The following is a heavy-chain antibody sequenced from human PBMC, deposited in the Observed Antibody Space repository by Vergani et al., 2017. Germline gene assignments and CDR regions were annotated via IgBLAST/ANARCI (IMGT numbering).Heavy chain of an antibody. Sequence: QVQLQESGPGLVKPSETLALTCAVSGYSISSGYYWGWIRQPPGKGLECSGSIYHSGTTYYNPSLKSRVTISVDTSKNQFSLKLSSVTAGVTAVYYCARDSGGLEIWFDPWGQGTLVTVSS. CDR2: IYHSGTT. J-gene: IGHJ5*02. CDR1: GYSISSGYY. CDR3: ARDSGGLEIWFDP. D-gene: IGHD3-16*01. V-gene: IGHV4-38-2*01.